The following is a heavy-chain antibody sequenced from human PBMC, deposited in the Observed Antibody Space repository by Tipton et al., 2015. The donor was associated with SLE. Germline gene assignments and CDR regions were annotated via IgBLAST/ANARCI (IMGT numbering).Heavy chain of an antibody. CDR3: ARVGEYGSGCSPYYFDC. V-gene: IGHV3-11*01. D-gene: IGHD6-19*01. CDR1: GFTFSDYY. CDR2: ISSSGGTI. Sequence: SLRLSCAASGFTFSDYYMSWIRRAPGKGLEWLSYISSSGGTIYYADSVKGRFTISRDNAKNALYLQMKSLRAEDTAVYYCARVGEYGSGCSPYYFDCWGQGIRVTVSS. J-gene: IGHJ4*02.